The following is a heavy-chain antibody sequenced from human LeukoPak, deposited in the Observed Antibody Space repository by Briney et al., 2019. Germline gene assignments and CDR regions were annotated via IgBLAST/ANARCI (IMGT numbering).Heavy chain of an antibody. CDR2: ISGNSGST. CDR1: GFTFSSIA. J-gene: IGHJ4*02. Sequence: GGSLRLSCAASGFTFSSIAMSWVRQAPDKGLEWVSSISGNSGSTYYADSVKGRFTISRDNSKNTVYLQMNSLRAEDTAVYYCAKVSAWAMVGATYFDYWGQGTLVTVSS. V-gene: IGHV3-23*01. D-gene: IGHD1-26*01. CDR3: AKVSAWAMVGATYFDY.